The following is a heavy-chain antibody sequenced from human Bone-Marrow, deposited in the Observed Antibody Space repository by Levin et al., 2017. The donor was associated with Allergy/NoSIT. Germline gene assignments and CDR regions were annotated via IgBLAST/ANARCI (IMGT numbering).Heavy chain of an antibody. CDR2: TYYRSDWYN. CDR1: FSPFSLPLSS. CDR3: AREGDWAYFDDP. J-gene: IGHJ5*02. D-gene: IGHD3-9*01. V-gene: IGHV6-1*01. Sequence: SQTLSLPFSLSFSPFSLPLSSFPFLLPSPSLFLSCLGRTYYRSDWYNDYAVSVKSRISINADTSKNQFSLHLNSVTPEDTAVYYCAREGDWAYFDDPWGQGTLVTVSS.